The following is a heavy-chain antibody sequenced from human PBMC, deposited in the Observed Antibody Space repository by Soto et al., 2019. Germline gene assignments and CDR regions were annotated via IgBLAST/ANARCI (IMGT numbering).Heavy chain of an antibody. J-gene: IGHJ4*02. Sequence: EVQLVESGGGLVQPGRSLRLSCAASGFTFDDYAMHWVRQAPGKGLEWVSGISWNSGSIGYADSVKGRFTISRDNAKNSLYLQMNSLRAEDTALYYCAKDMAPAFHLGELSFDYWGQGTLVTVSS. CDR2: ISWNSGSI. CDR3: AKDMAPAFHLGELSFDY. D-gene: IGHD3-16*02. CDR1: GFTFDDYA. V-gene: IGHV3-9*01.